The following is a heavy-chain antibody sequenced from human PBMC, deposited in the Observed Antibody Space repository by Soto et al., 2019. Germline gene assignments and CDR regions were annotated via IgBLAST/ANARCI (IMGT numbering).Heavy chain of an antibody. Sequence: SETLSLPRTVSGGSIVDLYGRWIRQPPGKGLEWIGYIYYSGSTNYNPSLKSRVTISVDTSKNQFSLKLSSVIAADTAVYYCASVGTTIDYWGQGTLVTVSS. CDR1: GGSIVDLY. D-gene: IGHD1-1*01. J-gene: IGHJ4*02. CDR2: IYYSGST. V-gene: IGHV4-59*11. CDR3: ASVGTTIDY.